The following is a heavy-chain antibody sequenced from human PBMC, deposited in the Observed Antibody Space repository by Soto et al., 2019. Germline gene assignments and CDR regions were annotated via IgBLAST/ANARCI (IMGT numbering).Heavy chain of an antibody. D-gene: IGHD6-19*01. CDR3: AKDDGQWLGYFDY. V-gene: IGHV3-30*18. CDR1: GFTFSSYG. CDR2: ISYDGSNK. J-gene: IGHJ4*02. Sequence: GGSLRLSCAASGFTFSSYGMHWVRQAPGKGLEWVAVISYDGSNKYYADSVKGRFTISRDNSKNTLYLQMTSLRAEDTAVYYCAKDDGQWLGYFDYWGQGTLVTVSS.